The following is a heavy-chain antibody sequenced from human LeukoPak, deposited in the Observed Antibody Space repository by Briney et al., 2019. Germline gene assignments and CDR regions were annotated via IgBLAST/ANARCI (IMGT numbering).Heavy chain of an antibody. J-gene: IGHJ4*02. V-gene: IGHV3-43*02. CDR2: ISRSGST. D-gene: IGHD5-18*01. Sequence: GGSLRLSCAASGFTFSTYDMQWVRQAPGMGLEWVSGISRSGSTYYADSVKGRFTISRDNSKNSLYLQMNSLRTEDTALYYCAKVPLGYSYGYDYWGQGTLVTVSS. CDR3: AKVPLGYSYGYDY. CDR1: GFTFSTYD.